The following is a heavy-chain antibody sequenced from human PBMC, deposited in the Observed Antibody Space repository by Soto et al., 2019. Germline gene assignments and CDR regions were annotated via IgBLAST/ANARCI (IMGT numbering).Heavy chain of an antibody. J-gene: IGHJ4*02. V-gene: IGHV3-30-3*01. CDR1: GFTFSSYA. D-gene: IGHD5-12*01. CDR3: ARSVFKGRYGGYGRLFDY. Sequence: QVQLVESGGGVVQPGRSLRLSCAASGFTFSSYAMHWVRQAPGKGLEWVAVISYDGSNKYYADSVKGRFTISRDNSKNTLYLQMNSLRAEDTAVYYCARSVFKGRYGGYGRLFDYWGQGTLVTVSS. CDR2: ISYDGSNK.